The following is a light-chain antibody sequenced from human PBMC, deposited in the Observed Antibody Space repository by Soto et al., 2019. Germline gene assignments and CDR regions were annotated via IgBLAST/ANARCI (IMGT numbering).Light chain of an antibody. Sequence: DIQMTQSPSTLSASVGDRVIITCRASQSISNWLAWYQQKPGKAPKLLIYKASRLESGVPSRFGGSGCGTEYTLTISRLQREEFSTSYYLQSKSYRTFGQ. V-gene: IGKV1-5*03. J-gene: IGKJ1*01. CDR3: LQSKSYRT. CDR1: QSISNW. CDR2: KAS.